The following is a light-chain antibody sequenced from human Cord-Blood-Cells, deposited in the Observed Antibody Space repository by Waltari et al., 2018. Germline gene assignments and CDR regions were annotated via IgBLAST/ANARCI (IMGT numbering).Light chain of an antibody. CDR3: CSYAGSSTWV. CDR2: EGS. Sequence: HSALTQPASVSGSPGQSITISCTGTSSHVGSYTLVSWYQQHPGKAPKLMIYEGSKRPSGVSNRFSGSKSGNTASLTISGLQAEDEADYYCCSYAGSSTWVFGGGTKLTVL. CDR1: SSHVGSYTL. J-gene: IGLJ3*02. V-gene: IGLV2-23*01.